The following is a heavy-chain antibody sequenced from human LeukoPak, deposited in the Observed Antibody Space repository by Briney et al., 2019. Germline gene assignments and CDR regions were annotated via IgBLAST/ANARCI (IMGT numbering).Heavy chain of an antibody. V-gene: IGHV7-4-1*02. CDR1: GYTFTGYY. CDR2: INTNTGNP. D-gene: IGHD6-13*01. J-gene: IGHJ6*03. CDR3: AREWGPDSSSWYSYYYYYMDV. Sequence: ASVKVSCKASGYTFTGYYMHWVRQAPGQGLEWMGWINTNTGNPTYAQGFTGRFVFSLDTSVSTAYLQISSLKAEDTAVYYCAREWGPDSSSWYSYYYYYMDVWGKGTTVTVSS.